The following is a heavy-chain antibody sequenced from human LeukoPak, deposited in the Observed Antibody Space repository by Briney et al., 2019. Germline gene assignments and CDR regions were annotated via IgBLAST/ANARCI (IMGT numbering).Heavy chain of an antibody. Sequence: ASVKVSCKASGYTFTSCDINWVRQAPGQGLEWMGWVNPNSGNTGYGQSFQGRITMTRDISIGTAYMELSNLTSEDTAIYYCTRGSSGRRDNWGQGTLVTVSA. CDR1: GYTFTSCD. V-gene: IGHV1-8*01. D-gene: IGHD6-19*01. CDR2: VNPNSGNT. CDR3: TRGSSGRRDN. J-gene: IGHJ4*02.